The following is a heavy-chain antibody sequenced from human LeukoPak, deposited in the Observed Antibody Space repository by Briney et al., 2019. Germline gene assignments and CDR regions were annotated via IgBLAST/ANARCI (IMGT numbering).Heavy chain of an antibody. V-gene: IGHV3-23*01. Sequence: PGGSLRLSCTASGFTFSSYTMSWVRQAPGKGLKWVSTITTGGPNTYYADSVKGRFTVSRDDSKNTLYLQMNSLRAEDTAVYYCAKPQAQDSTVTKIYYYYYGMDVWGQGTTVTVSS. J-gene: IGHJ6*02. CDR3: AKPQAQDSTVTKIYYYYYGMDV. CDR2: ITTGGPNT. CDR1: GFTFSSYT. D-gene: IGHD4-17*01.